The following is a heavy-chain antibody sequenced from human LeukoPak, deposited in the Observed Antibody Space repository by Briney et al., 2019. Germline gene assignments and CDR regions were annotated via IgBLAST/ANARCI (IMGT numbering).Heavy chain of an antibody. Sequence: PSQTLSLTCAVSGGSISSGDYSWSWIRQPPGKGLEWIGYIYHSGSTYYNPSLKSRVTISVDRSKNQFSLKLSSVTAADTAVYNCARGPFGGVTPGFDYWGLGTLVTVSS. CDR1: GGSISSGDYS. V-gene: IGHV4-30-2*01. J-gene: IGHJ4*02. CDR2: IYHSGST. CDR3: ARGPFGGVTPGFDY. D-gene: IGHD3-16*01.